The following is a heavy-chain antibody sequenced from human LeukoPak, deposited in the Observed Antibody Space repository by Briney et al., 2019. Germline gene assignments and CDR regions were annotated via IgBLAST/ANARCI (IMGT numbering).Heavy chain of an antibody. CDR2: ISSSGSTI. J-gene: IGHJ4*02. D-gene: IGHD6-13*01. CDR1: GFTFSSYE. V-gene: IGHV3-48*03. CDR3: AKLSSSWSVGGRYFDY. Sequence: GGSLRLSCAASGFTFSSYEMNWVRQAPGRGLEWVSYISSSGSTIYYADSVKGRFTISRDNAKNSLYLQMHTLRAEDTAVYYCAKLSSSWSVGGRYFDYWGQGTLVTVSS.